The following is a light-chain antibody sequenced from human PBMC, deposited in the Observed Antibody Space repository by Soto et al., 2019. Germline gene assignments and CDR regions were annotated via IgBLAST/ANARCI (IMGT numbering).Light chain of an antibody. CDR3: CSYAGSSTLV. J-gene: IGLJ2*01. CDR2: EGS. CDR1: SSDVGSYNL. V-gene: IGLV2-23*01. Sequence: QSVLTQPASVSGSPGQSITISCTGTSSDVGSYNLVSWYQQHPGKAPKLMIYEGSKRPSGVSNRFSGSKSGNTASLTISGLQDEDDADYYCCSYAGSSTLVFGGGTTLTVL.